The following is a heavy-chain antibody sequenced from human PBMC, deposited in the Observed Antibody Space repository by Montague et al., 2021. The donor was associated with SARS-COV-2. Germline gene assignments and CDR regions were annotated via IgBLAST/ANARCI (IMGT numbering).Heavy chain of an antibody. CDR1: GGSISDYY. Sequence: SETLSLTRSVSGGSISDYYWNWIRQPPGKGLEWIGYIYYNTGNTXYNPPLQSRVTISLDTSKNQFSLNLRSVTAADTALYFCARGTGYDYYFDCWGLGTLVTVSS. V-gene: IGHV4-59*01. J-gene: IGHJ4*02. D-gene: IGHD5-12*01. CDR2: IYYNTGNT. CDR3: ARGTGYDYYFDC.